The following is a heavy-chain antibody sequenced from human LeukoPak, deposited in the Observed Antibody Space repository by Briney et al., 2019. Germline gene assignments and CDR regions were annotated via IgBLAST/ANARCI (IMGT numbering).Heavy chain of an antibody. D-gene: IGHD2-2*01. CDR3: ARGPGFCSSTSCLGGYFDY. J-gene: IGHJ4*02. CDR2: INHSGST. Sequence: TSETLSLTCAVYGGSFSGYYWSWIRQPPGKGLEWIGEINHSGSTNYNPSLKSRVTISVDTSKNQLSLKLSSVTAADTAVYYCARGPGFCSSTSCLGGYFDYWGQGTLVTVSS. V-gene: IGHV4-34*01. CDR1: GGSFSGYY.